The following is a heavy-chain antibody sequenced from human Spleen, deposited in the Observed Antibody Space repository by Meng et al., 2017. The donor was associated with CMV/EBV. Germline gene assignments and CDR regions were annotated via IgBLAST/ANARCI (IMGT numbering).Heavy chain of an antibody. D-gene: IGHD3-22*01. CDR3: ARAAYYYDSSGNPRFSSFDY. J-gene: IGHJ4*02. CDR1: GYTFTSYG. Sequence: ASVKVSCKASGYTFTSYGISWVRQAPGQGLEWMGWISAYNGNTNYAQKLQGRVTMTRETSITTAYMELSRVTSDGTAVYYCARAAYYYDSSGNPRFSSFDYWGQGTLVTVSS. V-gene: IGHV1-18*01. CDR2: ISAYNGNT.